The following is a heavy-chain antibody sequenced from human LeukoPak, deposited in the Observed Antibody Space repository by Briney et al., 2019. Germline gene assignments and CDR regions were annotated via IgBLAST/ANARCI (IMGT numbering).Heavy chain of an antibody. J-gene: IGHJ4*02. CDR2: ISWKSGSI. V-gene: IGHV3-9*01. CDR1: GFTFDDYA. CDR3: AREGDFWSGSQA. Sequence: GRSLRLSCAASGFTFDDYAMHWVRQAPGKGLEWVSGISWKSGSIGYADSVKGRFTVSRDNAKNSLYLQMNSLRAEDTAVYYCAREGDFWSGSQAWGQGTLVTVSS. D-gene: IGHD3-3*01.